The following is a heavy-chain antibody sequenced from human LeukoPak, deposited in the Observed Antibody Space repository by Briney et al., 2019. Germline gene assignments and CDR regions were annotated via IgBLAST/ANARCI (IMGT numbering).Heavy chain of an antibody. Sequence: GGSLRLPCVVSGFTFSRYHMNWVRQAPGKGLVWVSSISTSRNYIYYADSVTGRFTISRDNAKNSLYLQMNSLRAEDTAVYYCARAHNWKYGTFDYWGQGTLVTVSS. D-gene: IGHD1-7*01. CDR1: GFTFSRYH. V-gene: IGHV3-21*01. CDR2: ISTSRNYI. CDR3: ARAHNWKYGTFDY. J-gene: IGHJ4*02.